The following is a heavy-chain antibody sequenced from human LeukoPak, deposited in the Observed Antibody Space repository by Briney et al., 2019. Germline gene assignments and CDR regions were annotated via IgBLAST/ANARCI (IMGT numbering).Heavy chain of an antibody. CDR2: MNPNSGNT. Sequence: ASVKVSCKASGYTFTSYDINWVRQATGQGLEWMGWMNPNSGNTGYAQKFQGRVTITRNTSISTAYMELSSLRAEDTAVYYCARAVIVVPHDAFDIWGQGTMVTVSS. V-gene: IGHV1-8*01. J-gene: IGHJ3*02. D-gene: IGHD3-22*01. CDR3: ARAVIVVPHDAFDI. CDR1: GYTFTSYD.